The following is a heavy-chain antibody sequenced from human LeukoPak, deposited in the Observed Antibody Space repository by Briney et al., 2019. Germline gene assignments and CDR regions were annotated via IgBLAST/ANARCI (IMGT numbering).Heavy chain of an antibody. Sequence: GGSLRLSCAASGFTISSYSMNWVRQAPGKGLEWVSSISSSSSYIYYADSVKGRFTISRDNAKNSLYLQMNSLRAEDTAVYYCARAITYYYDSSGYYFDYWGQGTLVTVSS. CDR3: ARAITYYYDSSGYYFDY. D-gene: IGHD3-22*01. J-gene: IGHJ4*02. CDR1: GFTISSYS. V-gene: IGHV3-21*01. CDR2: ISSSSSYI.